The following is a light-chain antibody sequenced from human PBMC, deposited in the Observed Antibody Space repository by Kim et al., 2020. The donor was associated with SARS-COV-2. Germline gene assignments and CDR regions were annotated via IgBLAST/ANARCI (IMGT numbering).Light chain of an antibody. CDR1: QSVSSNF. J-gene: IGKJ1*01. CDR3: QQYASAPWT. CDR2: AAS. V-gene: IGKV3-20*01. Sequence: ESVLTQSPSTLSLSPGERATLSCRASQSVSSNFLAWYQQRPGQAPRLLMYAASIRATGIPGRFSGSGSGTDFTLTISRLEPEDFAVYYCQQYASAPWTFGQGTKVDIK.